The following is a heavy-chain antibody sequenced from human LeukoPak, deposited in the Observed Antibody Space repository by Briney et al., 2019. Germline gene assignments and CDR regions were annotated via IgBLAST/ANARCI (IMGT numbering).Heavy chain of an antibody. Sequence: GGSLRLSCAASGFTFCSYSVNWVRQAPGKGLEWVSSISSSSSYIYYADSVKGRFTISRDNAKNSLYLQMNSLRAEDTAVYYCAREGRATTIDDWGEVTPVTVSS. CDR1: GFTFCSYS. CDR2: ISSSSSYI. CDR3: AREGRATTIDD. V-gene: IGHV3-21*01. J-gene: IGHJ4*02. D-gene: IGHD1-26*01.